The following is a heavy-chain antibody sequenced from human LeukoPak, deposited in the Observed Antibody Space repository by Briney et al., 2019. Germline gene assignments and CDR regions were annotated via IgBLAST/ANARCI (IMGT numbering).Heavy chain of an antibody. J-gene: IGHJ4*02. CDR2: INHSGST. CDR1: GGSFSGYY. CDR3: ARQGYDSSGYPKLDY. D-gene: IGHD3-22*01. V-gene: IGHV4-34*01. Sequence: PSETLSLTCAVYGGSFSGYYWSWIRQPPGKGLEWIGEINHSGSTNYNPSLKSRVTISVDTSKNQFSLKLSSVTAADTAVYYCARQGYDSSGYPKLDYWGQGTLVTVSS.